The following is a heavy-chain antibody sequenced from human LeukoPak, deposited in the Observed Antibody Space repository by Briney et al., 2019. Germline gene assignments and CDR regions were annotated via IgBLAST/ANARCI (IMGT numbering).Heavy chain of an antibody. J-gene: IGHJ4*02. CDR2: IWYDGRNK. D-gene: IGHD2/OR15-2a*01. Sequence: PGRSLRLSCAASGFNFKRYGMHWVRQAPGKGLEWVAVIWYDGRNKYYAESVKGRFTISRDNYNNTLYPQMNSLRVEDTAVYYCAKDSSFENWGQGTLVTVSS. CDR3: AKDSSFEN. V-gene: IGHV3-33*06. CDR1: GFNFKRYG.